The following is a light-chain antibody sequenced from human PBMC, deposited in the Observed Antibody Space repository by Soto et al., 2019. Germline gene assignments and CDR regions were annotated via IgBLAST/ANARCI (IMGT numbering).Light chain of an antibody. CDR1: SSNIGSNT. CDR3: AAWDDSLNGVV. Sequence: QSVLTQPPSASGTPGQRVTISCSGSSSNIGSNTVNWYQQLPGTDPTLLIYNNNQRPSGVPDRFSGSKSGTSASLAISGLQSEDEADYYCAAWDDSLNGVVFGGGTKLTVL. J-gene: IGLJ2*01. CDR2: NNN. V-gene: IGLV1-44*01.